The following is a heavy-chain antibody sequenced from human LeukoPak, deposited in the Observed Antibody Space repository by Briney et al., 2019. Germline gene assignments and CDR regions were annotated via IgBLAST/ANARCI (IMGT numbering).Heavy chain of an antibody. V-gene: IGHV1-18*01. J-gene: IGHJ5*02. D-gene: IGHD3-22*01. CDR2: ISAYNGNT. Sequence: ASVKVSCKASGYTFTSYGISWVRQAPGQGLEWMGWISAYNGNTNYAQELQGRVTMTTGTSTSTAYMELRSLRSDDTAVYYCARDYPPYYYDSSGYHNWFDPWGQGTLVTVSS. CDR3: ARDYPPYYYDSSGYHNWFDP. CDR1: GYTFTSYG.